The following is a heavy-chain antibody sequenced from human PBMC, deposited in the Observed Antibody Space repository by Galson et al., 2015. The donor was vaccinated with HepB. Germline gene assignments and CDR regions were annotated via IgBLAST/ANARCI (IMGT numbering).Heavy chain of an antibody. CDR3: AKVGRVGYCSSTTCRPYFDC. CDR1: GFSFTTYA. D-gene: IGHD2-2*01. CDR2: ISGSGEKT. J-gene: IGHJ4*02. V-gene: IGHV3-23*01. Sequence: SLRLSCAASGFSFTTYAMSWVRQAPGGGLEWVSTISGSGEKTYYADSVKGRFTISRDTSRNTLFLQMNNLRAEDTAVYYCAKVGRVGYCSSTTCRPYFDCWGQGTLVTVSS.